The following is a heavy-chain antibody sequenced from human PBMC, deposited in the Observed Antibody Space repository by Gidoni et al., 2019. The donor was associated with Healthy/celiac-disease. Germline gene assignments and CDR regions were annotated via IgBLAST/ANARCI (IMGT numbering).Heavy chain of an antibody. V-gene: IGHV4-34*01. CDR2: INHSGSP. D-gene: IGHD3-9*01. J-gene: IGHJ6*02. CDR1: GGSFSGYY. Sequence: QVQLQQWGAGLLKPSETLSLTCAVYGGSFSGYYWSWIRQPPGKGLEWIGEINHSGSPNYNPALKERINISRGKSKDQFSLKLSSGNGADTAVDYCSRPNHCHTYYGILTGYYNGRPGGMDVLGQGTTGTVSS. CDR3: SRPNHCHTYYGILTGYYNGRPGGMDV.